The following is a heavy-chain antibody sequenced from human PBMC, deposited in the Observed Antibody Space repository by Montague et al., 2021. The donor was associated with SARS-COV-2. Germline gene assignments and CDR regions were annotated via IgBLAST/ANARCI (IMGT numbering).Heavy chain of an antibody. Sequence: SLRLSCAASGFTFSSYCMHWVRQAPGEGLEWVARIWCEGSNKDYADSVKGRFTISRDNSKNTLYLQMNSLRAEDTAVYYCAREQHVVVVTATPGALDIWGQGTMVTVSS. J-gene: IGHJ3*02. CDR3: AREQHVVVVTATPGALDI. CDR2: IWCEGSNK. D-gene: IGHD2-21*02. V-gene: IGHV3-33*01. CDR1: GFTFSSYC.